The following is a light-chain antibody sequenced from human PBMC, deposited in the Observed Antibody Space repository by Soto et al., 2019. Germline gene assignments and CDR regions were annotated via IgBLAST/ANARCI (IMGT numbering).Light chain of an antibody. CDR1: QTVRNNY. CDR3: QQYSSSPGA. Sequence: EFVLTQSPGTLSLSPGERATLSCRASQTVRNNYLAWYQQKPGQAPRLLIYDASSRATGIPDRFSGGGSGTDFTLTISRLEPEDFAVYYCQQYSSSPGAFGQGTKLEIK. J-gene: IGKJ2*01. CDR2: DAS. V-gene: IGKV3-20*01.